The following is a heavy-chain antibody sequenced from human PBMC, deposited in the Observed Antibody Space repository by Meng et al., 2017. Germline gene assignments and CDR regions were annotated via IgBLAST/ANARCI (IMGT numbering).Heavy chain of an antibody. V-gene: IGHV3-30*07. CDR3: VFQPVAGTGYDY. J-gene: IGHJ4*02. CDR2: ISYDGSNK. D-gene: IGHD6-19*01. CDR1: GFTFSSDA. Sequence: LQLVECGGGVFQPGRSVRLSCAGSGFTFSSDAMHWVRQAPGKGLEWVAVISYDGSNKYYADSVKGRFTISRDNSKNTLYLQMNSLRAEDTAVYYCVFQPVAGTGYDYWGQGTLVTVSS.